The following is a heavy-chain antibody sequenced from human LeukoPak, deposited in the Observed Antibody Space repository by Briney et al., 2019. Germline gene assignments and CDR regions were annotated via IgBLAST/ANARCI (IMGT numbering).Heavy chain of an antibody. D-gene: IGHD2-21*01. CDR2: IRSSSRTI. Sequence: GGSLRLSCVASGFTFSSYSMNWVRQAPGKGLEWVSYIRSSSRTIYYADSVKGRFTISRDNSKNTLYLQMNSLRAEDTAVYYCAKEEVNYYYYYMDVWGKGTTVTISS. V-gene: IGHV3-48*01. J-gene: IGHJ6*03. CDR3: AKEEVNYYYYYMDV. CDR1: GFTFSSYS.